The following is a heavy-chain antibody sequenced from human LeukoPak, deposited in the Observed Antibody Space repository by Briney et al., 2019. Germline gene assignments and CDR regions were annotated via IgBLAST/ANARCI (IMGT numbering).Heavy chain of an antibody. CDR3: ARDVSDYHILTAYTSDMAY. V-gene: IGHV1-2*02. CDR2: INPNSGGT. Sequence: GESLKISCKGSGYSFTSYWIGWVRQAPGQGPEWMGWINPNSGGTNYAQKFQGRVTMTRGTSISTAYMELSRLRSDDTAVYYCARDVSDYHILTAYTSDMAYWGQGTLVTVSS. D-gene: IGHD3-9*01. J-gene: IGHJ4*02. CDR1: GYSFTSYW.